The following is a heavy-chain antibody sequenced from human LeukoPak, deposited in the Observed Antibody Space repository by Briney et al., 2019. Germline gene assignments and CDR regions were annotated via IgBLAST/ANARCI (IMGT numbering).Heavy chain of an antibody. CDR3: ASMTMVHDYFDY. CDR2: IKQDGSEK. CDR1: GFTFRSYW. Sequence: PGGSLRLSCAASGFTFRSYWMSWVRQAPGKGLEWVANIKQDGSEKYYGDSVRGRFTISRDNAKNSLYLQMNSLRVEDTAVYYCASMTMVHDYFDYWGQGILVTVSS. V-gene: IGHV3-7*01. D-gene: IGHD4/OR15-4a*01. J-gene: IGHJ4*02.